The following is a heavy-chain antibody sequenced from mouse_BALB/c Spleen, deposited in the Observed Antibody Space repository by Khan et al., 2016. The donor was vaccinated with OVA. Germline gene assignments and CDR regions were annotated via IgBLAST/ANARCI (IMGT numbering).Heavy chain of an antibody. J-gene: IGHJ1*01. D-gene: IGHD2-1*01. Sequence: EVELVESGGGLVQPGGSRKLSCAASGFTFSSFGMHWVRQAPKKGLEWVAYISSGSSTIYYVDTVKGRFTIFRDNPKNTLFLQMTSLRSEDTAMYYCARSGGNFHWYFDVWGPGTSVTVSS. V-gene: IGHV5-17*02. CDR3: ARSGGNFHWYFDV. CDR1: GFTFSSFG. CDR2: ISSGSSTI.